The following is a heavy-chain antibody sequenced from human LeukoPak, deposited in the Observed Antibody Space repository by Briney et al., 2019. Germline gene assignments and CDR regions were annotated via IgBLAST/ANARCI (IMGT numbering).Heavy chain of an antibody. Sequence: GASVKVSCKASGGTFSSYAISWVRQAPGQGLEWMGRIIPIFGTADYARKFQGRVTITTDESTSTAYMELSSLRSEDTAVYYCAREEVTNGVYWGQGTLVTVSS. J-gene: IGHJ4*02. CDR1: GGTFSSYA. D-gene: IGHD2-21*02. CDR2: IIPIFGTA. V-gene: IGHV1-69*05. CDR3: AREEVTNGVY.